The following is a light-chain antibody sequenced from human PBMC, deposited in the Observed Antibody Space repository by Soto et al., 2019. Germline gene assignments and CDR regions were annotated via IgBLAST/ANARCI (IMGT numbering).Light chain of an antibody. CDR2: DAF. J-gene: IGKJ5*01. CDR3: QQYGDSPRT. CDR1: RSLDSGQ. V-gene: IGKV3-20*01. Sequence: TVLTHSLGTLSLTQGESATLSCRASRSLDSGQLAWYQQKVGRAPRLLIHDAFMRATGIPDRFSGSGSGTDFTLTIARLEPEDFAVYYCQQYGDSPRTFAQRARLAI.